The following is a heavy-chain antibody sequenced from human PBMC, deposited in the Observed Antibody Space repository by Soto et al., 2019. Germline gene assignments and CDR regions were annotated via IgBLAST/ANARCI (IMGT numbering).Heavy chain of an antibody. J-gene: IGHJ4*02. CDR2: IYYSGSA. V-gene: IGHV4-31*03. CDR3: ARAGYCSGGRCYCLYYFDY. CDR1: GCSISSRGYY. D-gene: IGHD2-15*01. Sequence: VQLQESGRGLVKPSQTLVLTCTVSGCSISSRGYYWSWIRQHPGKVLEWIGYIYYSGSAYYNPTIKSRVTILVDTAKNICPLKLSPVTAADTAVYLCARAGYCSGGRCYCLYYFDYWAQGPLVTVSS.